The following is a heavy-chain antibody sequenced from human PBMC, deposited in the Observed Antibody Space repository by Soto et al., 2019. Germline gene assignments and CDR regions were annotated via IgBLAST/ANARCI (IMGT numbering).Heavy chain of an antibody. CDR1: GGSISSAGYS. J-gene: IGHJ4*02. CDR3: ARAGGLGAVAVDY. D-gene: IGHD6-19*01. V-gene: IGHV4-30-2*01. CDR2: IYHSGST. Sequence: SETLSISSAVCGGSISSAGYSWSWIRQPPGKGLEWIGYIYHSGSTYYNPSLKSRVTISVDRSKNQFSLKLSSVTAADTAVYYCARAGGLGAVAVDYWGQGTLVTVSS.